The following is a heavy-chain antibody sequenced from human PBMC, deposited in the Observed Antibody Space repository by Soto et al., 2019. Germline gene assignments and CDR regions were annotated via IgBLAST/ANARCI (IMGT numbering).Heavy chain of an antibody. J-gene: IGHJ4*02. V-gene: IGHV5-51*01. CDR1: GYSFTSYW. CDR2: IYPGDSDT. Sequence: PVESLTISCKVSGYSFTSYWIVWVLQMPGKGLEWMGIIYPGDSDTRYSPSFQGQVTISADKSISTAYLQWRSLKASDTAMYYCARLSSSYSWSGYGTFDYWGQGTLVTVSS. D-gene: IGHD3-3*01. CDR3: ARLSSSYSWSGYGTFDY.